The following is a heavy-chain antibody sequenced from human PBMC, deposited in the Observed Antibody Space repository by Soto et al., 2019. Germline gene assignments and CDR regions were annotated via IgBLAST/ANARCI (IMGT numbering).Heavy chain of an antibody. J-gene: IGHJ4*02. CDR1: GFTFDDYG. CDR2: INWNGGST. D-gene: IGHD2-2*01. Sequence: PGGSLRLSCAASGFTFDDYGMSWVRQAPGKGLEWVSGINWNGGSTGYADSVKGRFTISRDNAKNSLYLQMNSLRAEDTALYHCARDSGYCSSTSCEMGSLDYWGQGTLVTVSS. V-gene: IGHV3-20*01. CDR3: ARDSGYCSSTSCEMGSLDY.